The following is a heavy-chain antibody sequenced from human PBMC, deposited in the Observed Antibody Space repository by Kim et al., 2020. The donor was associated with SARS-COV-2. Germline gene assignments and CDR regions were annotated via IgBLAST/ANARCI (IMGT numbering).Heavy chain of an antibody. D-gene: IGHD4-17*01. CDR1: GYTFTTYD. Sequence: ASVKVSCKASGYTFTTYDINWVRQATGQGLEWMAWMNPRSGNTGYAQRFQGRLTMTRNTSISTAYMELSNLRSEDTAVYYCARRDYASDYWGQGTLVTVSS. J-gene: IGHJ4*02. CDR3: ARRDYASDY. CDR2: MNPRSGNT. V-gene: IGHV1-8*01.